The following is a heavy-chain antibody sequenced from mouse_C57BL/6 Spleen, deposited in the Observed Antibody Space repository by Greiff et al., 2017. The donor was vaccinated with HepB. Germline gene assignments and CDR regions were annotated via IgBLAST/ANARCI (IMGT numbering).Heavy chain of an antibody. CDR1: GFTFSDYG. Sequence: EVQGVESGGGLVKPGGSLKLSCAASGFTFSDYGMHWVRQAPEKGLEWVAYISSGSSTIYYADTVKGRFTISRDNAKNTLFLQMTSLRSEDTAMYYCARPGYYYGSSVDWYFDVWGTGTTVTVSS. J-gene: IGHJ1*03. CDR2: ISSGSSTI. CDR3: ARPGYYYGSSVDWYFDV. D-gene: IGHD1-1*01. V-gene: IGHV5-17*01.